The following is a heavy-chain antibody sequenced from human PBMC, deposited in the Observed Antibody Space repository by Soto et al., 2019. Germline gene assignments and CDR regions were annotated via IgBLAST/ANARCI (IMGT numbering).Heavy chain of an antibody. D-gene: IGHD5-12*01. CDR2: IVPVFGRP. V-gene: IGHV1-69*13. CDR1: GGSFSNFG. J-gene: IGHJ4*02. CDR3: AREGSGYNF. Sequence: SVKVSCKASGGSFSNFGISWLRKAPGPALEWMGGIVPVFGRPNYAQRFRGRLTITADESTSTGYMELISLRSDDTAVYYCAREGSGYNFWGQGTQVTVSS.